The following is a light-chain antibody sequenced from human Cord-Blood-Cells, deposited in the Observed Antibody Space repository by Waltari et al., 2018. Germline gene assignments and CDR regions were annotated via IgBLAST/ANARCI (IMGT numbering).Light chain of an antibody. Sequence: EIVLTQSPGTLSLSPGETATLSCRASQRVSSSYLPWYQQEPGQAPRLLIHGASSRATGIPARFSGSGSGTDFTLTISRLEPEDVAVYYCQQYGSSPFTFGPGTKVDIK. CDR3: QQYGSSPFT. J-gene: IGKJ3*01. CDR1: QRVSSSY. V-gene: IGKV3-20*01. CDR2: GAS.